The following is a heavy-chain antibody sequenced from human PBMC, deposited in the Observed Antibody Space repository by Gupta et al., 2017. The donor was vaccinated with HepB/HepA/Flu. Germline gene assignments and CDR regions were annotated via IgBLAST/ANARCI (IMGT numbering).Heavy chain of an antibody. D-gene: IGHD2-2*01. CDR1: VFSLSTSVVG. J-gene: IGHJ3*02. CDR3: VPKGGLPGDRGGPFDS. V-gene: IGHV2-5*02. CDR2: SDWDDDT. Sequence: GPTLVQPTQNITLTCTFSVFSLSTSVVGVGWVRPPPGKALEWLAPSDWDDDTRYSPSLENSLTITKDTSKNQVVLKMTNLDPVDTATYYCVPKGGLPGDRGGPFDSGGQGTTVTVSS.